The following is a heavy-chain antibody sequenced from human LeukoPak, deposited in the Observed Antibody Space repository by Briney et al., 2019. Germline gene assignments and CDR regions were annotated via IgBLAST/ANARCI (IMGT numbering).Heavy chain of an antibody. D-gene: IGHD4-17*01. V-gene: IGHV3-74*01. Sequence: QPGGSLRLSFAVSGXTFSSYCMHWVRQAPGKGLVWVSRINSDGSSTNYADSVKGRFTISRDNAKNTLYLQMNSLRDEDTAVYYCARATVTRWFDPWGQGTLVTVSS. CDR1: GXTFSSYC. CDR2: INSDGSST. J-gene: IGHJ5*02. CDR3: ARATVTRWFDP.